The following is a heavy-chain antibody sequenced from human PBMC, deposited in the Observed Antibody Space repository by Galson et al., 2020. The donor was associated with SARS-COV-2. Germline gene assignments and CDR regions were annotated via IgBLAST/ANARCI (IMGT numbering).Heavy chain of an antibody. D-gene: IGHD4-17*01. CDR1: GYTLTELS. CDR3: ATAATVVNNWFDP. V-gene: IGHV1-24*01. Sequence: GESPKISCKVSGYTLTELSMHWVRQAPGKGLEWMGGFDPEEGETIYAPKFQGRVTMTEDTSTDTAYMELSSLRSEDTAVYYCATAATVVNNWFDPWGQGTLVTVSS. CDR2: FDPEEGET. J-gene: IGHJ5*02.